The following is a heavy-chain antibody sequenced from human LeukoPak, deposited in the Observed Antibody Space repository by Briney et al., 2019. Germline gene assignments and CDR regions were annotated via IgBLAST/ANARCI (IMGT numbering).Heavy chain of an antibody. Sequence: ASVKVSCKASGYTFTSYGISWVRQAPGQGLEWMGWISAYNGNTNYAQKLQGRVTMTTDTSTSTAYMELRSLRSDDTAVYYCATSSPYDYVWGGYFDYWGQGTLVTVSS. V-gene: IGHV1-18*01. CDR1: GYTFTSYG. D-gene: IGHD3-16*01. CDR3: ATSSPYDYVWGGYFDY. CDR2: ISAYNGNT. J-gene: IGHJ4*02.